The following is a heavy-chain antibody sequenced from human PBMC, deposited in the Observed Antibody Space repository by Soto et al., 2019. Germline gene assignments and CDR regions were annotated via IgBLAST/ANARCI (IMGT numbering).Heavy chain of an antibody. CDR2: IYYSGST. CDR3: ARYEGWLRDTAMASFDY. Sequence: SETLSLTCTVSGGSISSYYWSWIRQPPGKGLEWIGYIYYSGSTNYNPSLKSRVTISVDTSKNQFSLKLSSVTAADTAVYYCARYEGWLRDTAMASFDYWGQGTLVTVSS. D-gene: IGHD5-18*01. V-gene: IGHV4-59*01. CDR1: GGSISSYY. J-gene: IGHJ4*02.